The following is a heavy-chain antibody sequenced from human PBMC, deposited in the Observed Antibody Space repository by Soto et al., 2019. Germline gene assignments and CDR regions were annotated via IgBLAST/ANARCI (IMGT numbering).Heavy chain of an antibody. CDR3: AKDIVVVPAGLDY. D-gene: IGHD2-2*01. CDR1: GFTFSSYA. V-gene: IGHV3-23*01. J-gene: IGHJ4*02. CDR2: LSGSGGST. Sequence: EVQLLESGGGLVQPGGSLSLSCAASGFTFSSYAMSWVRQGPGKGLEGVSALSGSGGSTYYADSVKGRFTISRDNSKNTLYLQMNSLRAEDTAVYYCAKDIVVVPAGLDYWGQGTLVTVSS.